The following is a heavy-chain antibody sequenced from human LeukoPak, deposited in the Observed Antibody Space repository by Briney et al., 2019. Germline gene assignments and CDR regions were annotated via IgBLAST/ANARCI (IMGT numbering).Heavy chain of an antibody. Sequence: PGGSLRLSCAASGFTFSSYWMSWVRQAPGKGLEWVANIKQDGSEKYYVDSVKGRFTISRDNAKNSLYLQMNSLRAEDTAVYYCARDTYCSSTSCHNYYYYGMDVWGQGTTVTVSS. CDR2: IKQDGSEK. CDR3: ARDTYCSSTSCHNYYYYGMDV. CDR1: GFTFSSYW. V-gene: IGHV3-7*01. D-gene: IGHD2-2*02. J-gene: IGHJ6*02.